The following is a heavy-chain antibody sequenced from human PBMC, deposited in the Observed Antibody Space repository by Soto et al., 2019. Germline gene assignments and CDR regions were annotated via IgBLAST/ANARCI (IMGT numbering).Heavy chain of an antibody. V-gene: IGHV1-18*04. CDR2: ISAYNGNT. Sequence: ASVKFSCKDSGYTFTSYGISWVRQAPGQGLEWMGWISAYNGNTNYAQKLQGRVTMTTDTSTSTAYMELRSLRSDDTAVYYCARDVASAGTTWFDPWGQGTLVTVSS. J-gene: IGHJ5*02. CDR1: GYTFTSYG. D-gene: IGHD6-13*01. CDR3: ARDVASAGTTWFDP.